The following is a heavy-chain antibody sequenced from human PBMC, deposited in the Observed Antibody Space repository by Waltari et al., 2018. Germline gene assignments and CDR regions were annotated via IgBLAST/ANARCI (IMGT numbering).Heavy chain of an antibody. V-gene: IGHV1-2*02. Sequence: QVQLVQSGAEVKKPGASVKVSCKASGYTFTGYYMHWVRQAPGQGLEWMGWINPNSGGTNYAQKFQGRVTITADESTSTAYMELSSLRSEDTAVYYCARAIRLPTSGFDYWGQGTLVTVSS. J-gene: IGHJ4*02. CDR3: ARAIRLPTSGFDY. CDR2: INPNSGGT. D-gene: IGHD4-17*01. CDR1: GYTFTGYY.